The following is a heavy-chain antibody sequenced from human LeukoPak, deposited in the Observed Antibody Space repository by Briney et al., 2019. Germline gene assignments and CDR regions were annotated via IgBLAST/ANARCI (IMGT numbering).Heavy chain of an antibody. D-gene: IGHD6-13*01. V-gene: IGHV1-2*02. CDR2: INPNSGGT. CDR3: ARFKEQLVYRYFQH. CDR1: GYTFTGYY. J-gene: IGHJ1*01. Sequence: GASVMVSCKASGYTFTGYYMHWVRQAPGQGLEWMGWINPNSGGTNYAQKFQGRVTMTRDTSISTAYMELSRLRSDDTAVYYCARFKEQLVYRYFQHWGQGTLVTVSS.